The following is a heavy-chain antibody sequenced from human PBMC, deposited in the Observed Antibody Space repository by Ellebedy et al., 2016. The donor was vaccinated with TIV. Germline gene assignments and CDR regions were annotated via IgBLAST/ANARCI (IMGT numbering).Heavy chain of an antibody. D-gene: IGHD3-22*01. Sequence: PGGSLRLSCAASGFTSYKTWMSWVRLAPGKGQEWVGRIKIKTDDETTDYAAPVKGRFTISRDDSRDTLYLQMNSLKSEDTAVYYCVTEGSYEFDSWGQGALVTVSS. CDR1: GFTSYKTW. CDR3: VTEGSYEFDS. CDR2: IKIKTDDETT. V-gene: IGHV3-15*01. J-gene: IGHJ4*02.